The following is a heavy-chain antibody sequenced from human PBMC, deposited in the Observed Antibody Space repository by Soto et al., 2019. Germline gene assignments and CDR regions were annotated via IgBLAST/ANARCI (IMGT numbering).Heavy chain of an antibody. CDR3: ARTASMNYDFWSGYLTDNHPAYFDY. V-gene: IGHV4-59*01. D-gene: IGHD3-3*01. CDR1: GGSISSYY. Sequence: SETLSLTCTVSGGSISSYYWSWIRQPPGKGLEWIGYIYYSGSTNYNPSLKSRVTISVDTSKNQFSLKLSSVTAADTAVYYCARTASMNYDFWSGYLTDNHPAYFDYWGQGTLVTVSS. CDR2: IYYSGST. J-gene: IGHJ4*02.